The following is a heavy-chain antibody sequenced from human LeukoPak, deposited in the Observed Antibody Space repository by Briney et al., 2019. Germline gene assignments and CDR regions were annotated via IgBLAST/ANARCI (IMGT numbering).Heavy chain of an antibody. V-gene: IGHV4-38-2*02. CDR2: VFQLQTVRT. D-gene: IGHD3-16*01. CDR3: ARVLNVPKLIDS. CDR1: GSSITNTYY. Sequence: SETLSLSCTVSGSSITNTYYWAWFRQPPGKGLEWIATVFQLQTVRTFSNPFLESRVTLSLDTSQNQFSLNLTSVTAADTALYFCARVLNVPKLIDSWGQGTLVTVSS. J-gene: IGHJ4*02.